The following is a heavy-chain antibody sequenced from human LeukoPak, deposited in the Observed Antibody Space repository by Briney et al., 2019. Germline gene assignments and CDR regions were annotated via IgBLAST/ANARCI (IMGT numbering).Heavy chain of an antibody. D-gene: IGHD4-17*01. J-gene: IGHJ4*02. CDR3: AKDYYFGDYGGFDY. Sequence: GGSLRLSCAASGFAFSSYAMSWVRQAPGKGLEWVSAISGSGGSTYYADSVKGRFTISRDNSKNTLYLQMNSLRAEDTAIYYCAKDYYFGDYGGFDYWGQGTLVTVSS. V-gene: IGHV3-23*01. CDR2: ISGSGGST. CDR1: GFAFSSYA.